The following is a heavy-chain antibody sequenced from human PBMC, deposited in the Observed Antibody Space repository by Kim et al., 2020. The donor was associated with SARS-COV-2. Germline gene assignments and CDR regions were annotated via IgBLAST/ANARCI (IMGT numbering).Heavy chain of an antibody. CDR1: GYTFTSYD. V-gene: IGHV1-8*01. CDR2: MNPNSGNT. D-gene: IGHD6-13*01. J-gene: IGHJ6*02. CDR3: AKPGIAAADSTYYYYGMDV. Sequence: ASVKVSCKASGYTFTSYDINWVRQATGQGLEWMGWMNPNSGNTGYAQKFQGRVTMTRNTSISTAYMELSSLRSEDTAVYYCAKPGIAAADSTYYYYGMDVWGQGTTVTVSS.